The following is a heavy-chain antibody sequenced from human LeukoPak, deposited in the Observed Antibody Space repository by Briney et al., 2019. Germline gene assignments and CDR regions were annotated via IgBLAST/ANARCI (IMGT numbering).Heavy chain of an antibody. CDR3: ATVPLGYCSSTSCYAPGY. CDR2: ISGSGGST. V-gene: IGHV3-23*01. CDR1: GFTFSSYA. J-gene: IGHJ4*02. D-gene: IGHD2-2*01. Sequence: GGSLRLSCAASGFTFSSYAMSWVRQAPGKGQEWVSAISGSGGSTYYADSVKGRFTISRDNSKNTLYLQMNSLRAEDTAVYYCATVPLGYCSSTSCYAPGYWGQGTLVTVSS.